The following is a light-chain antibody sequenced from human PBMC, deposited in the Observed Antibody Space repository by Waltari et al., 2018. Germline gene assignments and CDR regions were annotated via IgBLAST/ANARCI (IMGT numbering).Light chain of an antibody. V-gene: IGLV2-11*01. CDR3: CSYAGRYTYV. J-gene: IGLJ1*01. CDR2: DVS. CDR1: SSDDGGYNY. Sequence: QSALTQPRSLSGSPGQSVTISCTGASSDDGGYNYVSWYQQPPGKAPKLMIYDVSKRPSGVPDRFSGSKSGDTASLTISGLRADDEADYYCCSYAGRYTYVFGTGTKVTVL.